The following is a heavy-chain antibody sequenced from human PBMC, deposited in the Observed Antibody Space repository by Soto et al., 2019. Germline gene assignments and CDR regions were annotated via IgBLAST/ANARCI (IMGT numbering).Heavy chain of an antibody. Sequence: PSETLSLTCAVYGGSFSGYYWSWLRQPPGKGLEWIGEINHSGSTNYNPSLKSRVTISVDTSKNQFSLKLSSVTAADTAVYYCARVSRIAEAGTTVPSRVRGMDVWGQGTTVTVSS. V-gene: IGHV4-34*01. D-gene: IGHD6-13*01. CDR3: ARVSRIAEAGTTVPSRVRGMDV. J-gene: IGHJ6*02. CDR2: INHSGST. CDR1: GGSFSGYY.